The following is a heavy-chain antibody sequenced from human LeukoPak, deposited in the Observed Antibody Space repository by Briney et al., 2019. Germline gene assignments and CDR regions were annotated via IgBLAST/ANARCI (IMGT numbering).Heavy chain of an antibody. CDR1: GFTFSSYA. D-gene: IGHD3-10*01. CDR2: ISSSGGST. CDR3: AKGFSLYGSGVGY. Sequence: GGSLRLSCAASGFTFSSYAMSWVRQAPGKGLEWVSAISSSGGSTYYADSVKGRFSISRDDSKNTLYLQMNSLRAEDTAVYYCAKGFSLYGSGVGYWGQGTLVTVSS. V-gene: IGHV3-23*01. J-gene: IGHJ4*02.